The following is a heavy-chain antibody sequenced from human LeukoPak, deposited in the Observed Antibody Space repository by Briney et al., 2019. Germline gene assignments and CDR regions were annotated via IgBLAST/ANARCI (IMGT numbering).Heavy chain of an antibody. CDR3: ARDSAGNDY. CDR1: GFTFSTYW. D-gene: IGHD6-13*01. J-gene: IGHJ4*02. Sequence: GGSLRLSCAASGFTFSTYWMSWVRQAPGKGLEWVANIKQDGSEKYYVDSVKGRFTISRDNAKNSLYLQMNSLRAEDTAMYFCARDSAGNDYWGQGTLVTVSS. V-gene: IGHV3-7*01. CDR2: IKQDGSEK.